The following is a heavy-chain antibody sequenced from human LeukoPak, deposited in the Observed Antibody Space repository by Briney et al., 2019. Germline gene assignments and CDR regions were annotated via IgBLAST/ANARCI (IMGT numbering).Heavy chain of an antibody. D-gene: IGHD3-10*01. J-gene: IGHJ4*02. V-gene: IGHV3-23*01. Sequence: PGGSLRLSCAAPGFTFSSYAMSWVRQAPGKGLEWVSGISGSGGSTYYADSVKGRLTISRDNSKNTLYLQMNSLRAEDTAVYYCAKDRGYHGDYFDYWGQGTLVTVSS. CDR2: ISGSGGST. CDR3: AKDRGYHGDYFDY. CDR1: GFTFSSYA.